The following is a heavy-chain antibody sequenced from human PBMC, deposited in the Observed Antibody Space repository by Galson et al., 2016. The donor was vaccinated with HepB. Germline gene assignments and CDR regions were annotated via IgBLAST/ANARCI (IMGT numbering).Heavy chain of an antibody. D-gene: IGHD3-10*01. CDR2: ISSTSNTI. CDR1: GITFSRDG. V-gene: IGHV3-48*02. J-gene: IGHJ4*02. CDR3: AREMVRGAADV. Sequence: SLRLSCAASGITFSRDGINWVRQVPGKGLDWDSYISSTSNTIYYADSVKGRFTVSRDNAKNSVYLQMNGLRDEDTAVYYCAREMVRGAADVWGQGTLVTVSS.